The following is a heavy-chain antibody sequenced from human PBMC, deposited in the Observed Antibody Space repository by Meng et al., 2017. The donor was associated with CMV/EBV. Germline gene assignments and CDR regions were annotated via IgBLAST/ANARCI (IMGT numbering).Heavy chain of an antibody. J-gene: IGHJ4*02. V-gene: IGHV3-30*04. CDR1: GFTFSTYA. CDR3: ASQPVSGSYYLGIDY. CDR2: ISYDESNK. Sequence: GETLKISCAASGFTFSTYAMHWVRQAPGKGLEWVAVISYDESNKYYADSVKGRFTISRDISKNTLYLQMNSLRAEDTAVYYCASQPVSGSYYLGIDYWGQGTLVTVSS. D-gene: IGHD1-26*01.